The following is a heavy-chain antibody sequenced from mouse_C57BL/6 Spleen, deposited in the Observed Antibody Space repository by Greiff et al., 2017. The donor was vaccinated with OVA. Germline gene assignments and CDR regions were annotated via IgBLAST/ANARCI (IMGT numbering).Heavy chain of an antibody. CDR1: GFTFSDYG. CDR2: ISSGSSTI. J-gene: IGHJ2*01. CDR3: ARRGTTVVELYFDY. V-gene: IGHV5-17*01. Sequence: EVQGVESGGGLVKPGGSLKLSCAASGFTFSDYGMHWVRQAPEKGLEWVAYISSGSSTIYYADTVKGRFTISRDNAKNTLFLQMTSLRSEDTAMYYCARRGTTVVELYFDYWGQGTTLTVSS. D-gene: IGHD1-1*01.